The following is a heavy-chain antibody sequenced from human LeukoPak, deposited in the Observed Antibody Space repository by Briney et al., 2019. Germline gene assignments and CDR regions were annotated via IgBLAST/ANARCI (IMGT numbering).Heavy chain of an antibody. J-gene: IGHJ4*02. D-gene: IGHD1-1*01. CDR2: ISSYNGNT. CDR1: GYTFTSYA. V-gene: IGHV1-18*01. CDR3: AGDQRDWKYAGYFDQ. Sequence: GAAVKVSCKTSGYTFTSYAISWVRQAPGQGLEWMGWISSYNGNTNYAQNLQGRVTMTTDTSTSTAYMELRSLSSADTAVYYCAGDQRDWKYAGYFDQWGQGTLVSVSS.